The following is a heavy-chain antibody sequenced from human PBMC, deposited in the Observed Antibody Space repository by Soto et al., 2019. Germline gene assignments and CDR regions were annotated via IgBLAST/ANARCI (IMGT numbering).Heavy chain of an antibody. CDR2: IDWDDNK. V-gene: IGHV2-70*11. CDR3: ARSYYYGSGSSVPVDY. CDR1: GFSLITNGIC. Sequence: GSFPTLVNPTQTLTLTCTFSGFSLITNGICVSCMRQPPGKALEWLARIDWDDNKYYSTSLKTRLTISKGTSKNQVVLTMTNMDPVDTATYYCARSYYYGSGSSVPVDYWGQGTLVTVSS. D-gene: IGHD3-10*01. J-gene: IGHJ4*02.